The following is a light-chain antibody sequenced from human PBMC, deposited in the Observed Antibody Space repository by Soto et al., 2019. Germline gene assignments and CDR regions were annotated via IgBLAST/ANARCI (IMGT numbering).Light chain of an antibody. Sequence: QSALTQPASVSGSPGQSITISCTGTSSDVGGYNYVSWYQQHPGKAPKLMIYEVTHRPSGVSNRFSGSKSGNTASLTISGLQAEEEADYYCSSSTNSGLPDVFGGGTKLTVL. CDR2: EVT. V-gene: IGLV2-14*01. CDR3: SSSTNSGLPDV. CDR1: SSDVGGYNY. J-gene: IGLJ3*02.